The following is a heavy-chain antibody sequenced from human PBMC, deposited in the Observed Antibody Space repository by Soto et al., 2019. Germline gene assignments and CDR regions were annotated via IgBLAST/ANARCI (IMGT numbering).Heavy chain of an antibody. D-gene: IGHD6-19*01. CDR1: GFTFSSYG. J-gene: IGHJ4*02. Sequence: PGGSLRLSCAASGFTFSSYGMHWVRQAPGKGLEWVAVISYDGSNKYYADSVKGRFTISRDNSKNTLYLQMNSLRAEDTAVYYCAKDTAEAVAYWGQGTLVTVSS. CDR3: AKDTAEAVAY. V-gene: IGHV3-30*18. CDR2: ISYDGSNK.